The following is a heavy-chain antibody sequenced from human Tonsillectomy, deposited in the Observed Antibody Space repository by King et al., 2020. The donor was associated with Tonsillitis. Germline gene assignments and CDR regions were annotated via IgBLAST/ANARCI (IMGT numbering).Heavy chain of an antibody. J-gene: IGHJ4*02. V-gene: IGHV3-23*04. CDR1: GFTFSSYA. CDR2: ISGSGGST. Sequence: QLVQSGGGLVQPGGSLRLSCAASGFTFSSYAMSWVRQAPGKGLEWVSAISGSGGSTYYADSVKGRFTISRDNSKNTLYLQMNSLRAEDTAVYYCAKGSENDDFWSGYHFDYWGQGTLVTVSS. D-gene: IGHD3-3*01. CDR3: AKGSENDDFWSGYHFDY.